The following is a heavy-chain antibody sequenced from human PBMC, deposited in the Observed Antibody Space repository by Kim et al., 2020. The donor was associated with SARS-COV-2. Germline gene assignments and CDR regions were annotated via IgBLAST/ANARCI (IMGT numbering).Heavy chain of an antibody. CDR1: GGSISSSSYY. Sequence: SETLSLTCTVSGGSISSSSYYWGWIRQPPGKGLEWIGSIYYSGSTYYNPSLKSRVTISVDTSKNQFSLKLSSVTAADTAVYYCARVLMVQGLTNWFDPWGQGTLVTVSS. V-gene: IGHV4-39*01. J-gene: IGHJ5*02. CDR3: ARVLMVQGLTNWFDP. CDR2: IYYSGST. D-gene: IGHD3-10*01.